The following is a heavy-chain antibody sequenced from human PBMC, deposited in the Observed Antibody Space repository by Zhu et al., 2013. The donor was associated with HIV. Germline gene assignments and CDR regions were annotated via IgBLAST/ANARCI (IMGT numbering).Heavy chain of an antibody. Sequence: QVQLVQSGAEVKKPGASVKVSCKASGYTFTSYGINWVRQATGQGLEWMGWMNPNSGNTGYAQKFQGRVTMTRNTSISTAYMELSSLRSEDTAVYYCARGPTYYDFWSGYYPYWYFDLWGRGTLVTVSS. V-gene: IGHV1-8*02. CDR1: GYTFTSYG. J-gene: IGHJ2*01. D-gene: IGHD3-3*01. CDR2: MNPNSGNT. CDR3: ARGPTYYDFWSGYYPYWYFDL.